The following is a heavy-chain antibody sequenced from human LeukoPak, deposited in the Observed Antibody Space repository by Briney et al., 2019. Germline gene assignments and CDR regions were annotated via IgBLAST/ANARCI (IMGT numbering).Heavy chain of an antibody. J-gene: IGHJ4*02. CDR3: ARAPGYY. CDR2: ISPSSDNI. Sequence: GGSLRLSCEAAGFNFSGYEVNWVRQAPGKGLEWISFISPSSDNIHFADSVKGRFTISRDNTKNSVYLQMNRLRVEDTAVYYCARAPGYYWGQGTLVTVSS. V-gene: IGHV3-48*03. CDR1: GFNFSGYE.